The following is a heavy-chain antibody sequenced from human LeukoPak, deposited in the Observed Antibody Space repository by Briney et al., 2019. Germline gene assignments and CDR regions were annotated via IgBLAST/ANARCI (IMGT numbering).Heavy chain of an antibody. D-gene: IGHD2-8*01. V-gene: IGHV1-69*04. CDR1: GGTFSSYA. J-gene: IGHJ6*02. Sequence: SVKVSCKASGGTFSSYAISWVRQAPGQGLEWMGRIIPILGIANYAQKFQGRVTITADKSTSTAYMELSSLRSEDTAVYYCARVLDYYYGMDVWGQGTTVTVSS. CDR3: ARVLDYYYGMDV. CDR2: IIPILGIA.